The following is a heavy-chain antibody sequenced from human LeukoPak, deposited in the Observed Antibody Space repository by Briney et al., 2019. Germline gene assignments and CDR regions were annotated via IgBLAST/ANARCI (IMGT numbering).Heavy chain of an antibody. CDR3: ARGRRYMRSTSSNWFDP. CDR1: GYTFTSYD. V-gene: IGHV1-8*01. D-gene: IGHD2-2*01. CDR2: MNPNSGNT. Sequence: ASVKVSCKASGYTFTSYDINWVRQATGQGLEWMGWMNPNSGNTGYAQKFQGRVTMTRNTSISTAYMELSSLGSEDTAVYYCARGRRYMRSTSSNWFDPWGQGTLVTVSS. J-gene: IGHJ5*02.